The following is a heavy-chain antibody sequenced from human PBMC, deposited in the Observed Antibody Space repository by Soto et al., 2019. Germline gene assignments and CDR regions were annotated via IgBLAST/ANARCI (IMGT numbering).Heavy chain of an antibody. CDR3: ANWIKGGFPEDAAFDI. J-gene: IGHJ3*02. Sequence: GGSLRLSCAASGFTFSSYGMHWVRQAPGKGLEWVAVISYDGSNKYYADSVKGRFTISRDNSKNTLYLQMNSLRAEDTAVYYCANWIKGGFPEDAAFDIWGQGTMVTVSS. CDR2: ISYDGSNK. D-gene: IGHD3-16*01. V-gene: IGHV3-30*18. CDR1: GFTFSSYG.